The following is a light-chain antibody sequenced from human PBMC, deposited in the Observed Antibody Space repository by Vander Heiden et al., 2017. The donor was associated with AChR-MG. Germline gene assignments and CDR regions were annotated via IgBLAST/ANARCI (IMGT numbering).Light chain of an antibody. CDR2: DAS. Sequence: DIQMTQSPSSLSASVGDRVTITCQASQDISNYLNWYQQKPGKVPKVLIFDASDLETGVPSRFSGGGSGTDFTLTISSLQPEDIATYYCQQDETLPLTFGGGTNVEIK. V-gene: IGKV1-33*01. CDR1: QDISNY. CDR3: QQDETLPLT. J-gene: IGKJ4*01.